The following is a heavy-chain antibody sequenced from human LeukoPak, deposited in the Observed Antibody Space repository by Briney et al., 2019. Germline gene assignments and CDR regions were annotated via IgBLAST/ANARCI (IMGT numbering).Heavy chain of an antibody. CDR2: IYPGDSDT. D-gene: IGHD3-10*01. CDR1: GYSFTSYW. V-gene: IGHV5-51*01. CDR3: ARHRSMVRGVIQGWFDP. Sequence: GESLKISCKGCGYSFTSYWIGWVRQMPGKGLEWMGIIYPGDSDTRYSPSFQGQVTISADKSISTAYLQWSSLKASDTAMYYCARHRSMVRGVIQGWFDPWGQGTLVTVSS. J-gene: IGHJ5*02.